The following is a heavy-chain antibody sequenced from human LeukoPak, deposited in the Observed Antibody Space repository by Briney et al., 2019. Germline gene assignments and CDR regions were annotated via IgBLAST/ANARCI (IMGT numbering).Heavy chain of an antibody. V-gene: IGHV3-30*03. D-gene: IGHD2-21*02. CDR1: GFTFSSYG. CDR3: ARQRIEVLTTGRWFDP. J-gene: IGHJ5*02. CDR2: ISYDGSNK. Sequence: GGSLRLSCAASGFTFSSYGMHWVRQAPGKGLEWVAVISYDGSNKYYADSVKGRFTISRDNSKNTLYLQMNSLRAEDTAVYYCARQRIEVLTTGRWFDPWGQGTLVTVSS.